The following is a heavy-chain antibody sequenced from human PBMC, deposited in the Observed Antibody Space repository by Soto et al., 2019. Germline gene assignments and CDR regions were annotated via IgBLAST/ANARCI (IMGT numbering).Heavy chain of an antibody. CDR1: GFTFSTYT. V-gene: IGHV3-23*01. D-gene: IGHD2-2*01. CDR2: ISGSCGSP. Sequence: VGSLRLSFAASGFTFSTYTIIWVLHSPLKGLEWVSVISGSCGSPSYADSVQGRFTISRDNPKNTLYLQMNSLRAEDTAMYYCAKARCSTTNCYVPDYWGQGTLVTVSS. J-gene: IGHJ4*02. CDR3: AKARCSTTNCYVPDY.